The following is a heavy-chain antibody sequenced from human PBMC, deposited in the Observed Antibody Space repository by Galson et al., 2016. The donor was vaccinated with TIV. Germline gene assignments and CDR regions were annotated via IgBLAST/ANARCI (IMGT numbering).Heavy chain of an antibody. Sequence: SLRLSCAASGFTFDDYPMHWVRQAPGKGLEWVSSINWKGNSVDYADSVRGRFAISRDNAKNFLYLQMNSLTPEDTALYYCARNSSSDAARDYYYYHGMDVWGPGTTVTVSS. CDR1: GFTFDDYP. V-gene: IGHV3-9*01. CDR2: INWKGNSV. CDR3: ARNSSSDAARDYYYYHGMDV. J-gene: IGHJ6*02. D-gene: IGHD3-10*01.